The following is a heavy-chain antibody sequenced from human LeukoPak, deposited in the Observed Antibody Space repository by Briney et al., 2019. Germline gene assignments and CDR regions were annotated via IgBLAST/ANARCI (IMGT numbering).Heavy chain of an antibody. V-gene: IGHV1-2*02. J-gene: IGHJ4*02. CDR1: GYTFTGYY. CDR3: AREEGYCSSTSCSAPFDY. CDR2: INPNSGGT. Sequence: ASVKVSCKASGYTFTGYYMHWVRQAPGQGLEWLGWINPNSGGTNYAQKFQGRVTMTRDTSISTAYMELSRLRSDDTAVYYCAREEGYCSSTSCSAPFDYWGQGTLVTVSS. D-gene: IGHD2-2*01.